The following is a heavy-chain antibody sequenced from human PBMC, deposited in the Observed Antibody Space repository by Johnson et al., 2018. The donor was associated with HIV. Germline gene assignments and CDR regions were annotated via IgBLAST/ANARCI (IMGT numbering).Heavy chain of an antibody. V-gene: IGHV3-7*01. CDR3: ARGECGCDEGFDAFDI. D-gene: IGHD5-12*01. CDR1: GFTFNNYW. Sequence: VQLVASGGGLVQPGGSLRLSCAASGFTFNNYWMSWVRQAPGRGLEWVANIKQDGSEKFYVDSVKGRFTISRDNAKNSLYLQMNSLRVEDTAVYYCARGECGCDEGFDAFDIWDQGTMVTVSS. CDR2: IKQDGSEK. J-gene: IGHJ3*02.